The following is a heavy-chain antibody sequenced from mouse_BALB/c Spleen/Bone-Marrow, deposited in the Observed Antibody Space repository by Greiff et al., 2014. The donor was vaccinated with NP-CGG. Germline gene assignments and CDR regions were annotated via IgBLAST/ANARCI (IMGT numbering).Heavy chain of an antibody. Sequence: DVKLQESGGGVVQPGGSRKLSCAASGFAFSSFGMHWVRQAPEKGLEWVAYISSGSNTIYYADTVKGRFTISRDNPKNTLFLQMTSLRSEDTAMYYCARFGNYVTYWGQGTLVTVSA. CDR1: GFAFSSFG. V-gene: IGHV5-17*02. J-gene: IGHJ3*01. CDR2: ISSGSNTI. D-gene: IGHD2-1*01. CDR3: ARFGNYVTY.